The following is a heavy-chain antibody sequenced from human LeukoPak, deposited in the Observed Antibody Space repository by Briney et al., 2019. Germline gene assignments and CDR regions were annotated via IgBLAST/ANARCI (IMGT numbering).Heavy chain of an antibody. J-gene: IGHJ4*02. CDR2: IRYDGSYK. CDR3: AKGSSIFGVGGGHDY. D-gene: IGHD3-3*01. V-gene: IGHV3-30*02. CDR1: GFTFSNYG. Sequence: PGGSLRVSCAASGFTFSNYGMHWVRQAPGKGLEWVAFIRYDGSYKYYADSVKGRFTISRDNSENTLYLQMNSLRAEDTAVYYCAKGSSIFGVGGGHDYWGQGTLVTVSS.